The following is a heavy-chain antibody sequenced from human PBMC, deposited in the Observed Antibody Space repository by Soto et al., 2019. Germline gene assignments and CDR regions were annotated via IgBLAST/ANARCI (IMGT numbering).Heavy chain of an antibody. CDR2: INAGNCNT. CDR3: ARSAPPIDY. CDR1: GYIFTSYV. V-gene: IGHV1-3*01. J-gene: IGHJ4*02. Sequence: QVQLVQSGAEVKKPGASVKVSCKASGYIFTSYVMEWVRQAPGQRLEWMGWINAGNCNTKYSQKFQGRVTITRDTSANTAYMELSSLRSEDTAVYYCARSAPPIDYWGQGTLVTVSS.